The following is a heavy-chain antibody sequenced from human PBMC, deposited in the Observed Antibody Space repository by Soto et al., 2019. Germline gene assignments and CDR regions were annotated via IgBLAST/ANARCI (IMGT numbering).Heavy chain of an antibody. CDR3: AQEGLYCPGTTCYGPGYHQS. CDR2: ISGDGGST. CDR1: GFTFTTYA. Sequence: SLRLSCAASGFTFTTYALSWVRQAPGMGLEWVSAISGDGGSTFCPESLKGRFTISRDNSKNTLYLQMNGLRAEDTAVYYCAQEGLYCPGTTCYGPGYHQSWGRRTLVTVSS. J-gene: IGHJ1*01. D-gene: IGHD2-2*01. V-gene: IGHV3-23*01.